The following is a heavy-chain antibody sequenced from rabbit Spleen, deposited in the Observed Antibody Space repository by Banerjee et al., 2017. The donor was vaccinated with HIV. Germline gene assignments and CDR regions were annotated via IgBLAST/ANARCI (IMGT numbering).Heavy chain of an antibody. J-gene: IGHJ4*01. Sequence: QEQLKETGGGLVQPGGTLTLTCKASGIDFSSYYYMCWVRQAPGKGLEWIGCIDSSSGVTAYATWAKGRFTISKTSSTTVTLQMTSLTAADTATYFCARFYAGYGDFGFAAMWGQGTLVTVS. CDR2: IDSSSGVT. CDR1: GIDFSSYYY. D-gene: IGHD7-1*01. CDR3: ARFYAGYGDFGFAAM. V-gene: IGHV1S45*01.